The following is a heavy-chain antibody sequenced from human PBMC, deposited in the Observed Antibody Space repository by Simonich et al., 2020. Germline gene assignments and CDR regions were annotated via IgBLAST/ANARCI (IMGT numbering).Heavy chain of an antibody. J-gene: IGHJ6*02. V-gene: IGHV3-21*01. CDR1: GFTFSSYS. D-gene: IGHD6-19*01. CDR2: ISSSSSYI. CDR3: ARWIAVAGTGAYCMDV. Sequence: EVQLVESGGGLVKPGGSLRLSCAASGFTFSSYSMNWVRQAPGKGLELGSSISSSSSYIYYADLLKGRFTISRDNAKNSLYLQMNSLRAEDTAVYYCARWIAVAGTGAYCMDVWGQGTTVTVSS.